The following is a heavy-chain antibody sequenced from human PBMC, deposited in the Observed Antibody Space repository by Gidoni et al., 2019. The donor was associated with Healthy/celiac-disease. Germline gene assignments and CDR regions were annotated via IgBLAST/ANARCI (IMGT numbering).Heavy chain of an antibody. D-gene: IGHD6-13*01. V-gene: IGHV1-24*01. J-gene: IGHJ5*02. CDR3: ATAPISRSWYPFNP. CDR1: GYTLTELS. CDR2: VDREEGEA. Sequence: QVLQVQAGEVVNKACAAVKVSCKVFGYTLTELSMAWVRQAPGKEIEWMGGVDREEGEAIYAQKLQDRGTMTEDTSTDTAYREMSSLRADDTAVYYCATAPISRSWYPFNPWGQGTLFTVSS.